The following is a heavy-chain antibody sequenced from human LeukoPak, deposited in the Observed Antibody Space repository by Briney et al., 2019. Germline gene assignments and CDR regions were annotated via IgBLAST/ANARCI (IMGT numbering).Heavy chain of an antibody. CDR2: IYSGGST. CDR1: GFTFSTYG. D-gene: IGHD3-16*01. J-gene: IGHJ4*02. Sequence: GGSLRLSCAASGFTFSTYGMDWVRQAPGKGLEWVSVIYSGGSTYYADSVKGRFTISRDNPKNTLYLQMHSLRAEDTAIYYCAKVTGGDMITYGGLDYWGQGTLVTVSS. V-gene: IGHV3-23*01. CDR3: AKVTGGDMITYGGLDY.